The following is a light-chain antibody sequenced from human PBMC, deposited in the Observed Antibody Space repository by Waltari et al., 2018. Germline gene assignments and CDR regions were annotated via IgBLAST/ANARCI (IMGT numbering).Light chain of an antibody. CDR1: QTISPY. J-gene: IGKJ4*01. Sequence: IVVTQSPAALSLSPGERTTPPCRASQTISPYLASYQQKPGQAPKLLIYDASKRAPAIPVRFSGSGYGTDFTLTINSLEPEDFAVYYCQQRFTWPQFTFGGGTKIEIK. CDR3: QQRFTWPQFT. V-gene: IGKV3-11*01. CDR2: DAS.